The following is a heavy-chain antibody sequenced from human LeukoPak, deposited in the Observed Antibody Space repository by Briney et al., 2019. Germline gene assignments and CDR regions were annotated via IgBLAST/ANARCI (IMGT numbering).Heavy chain of an antibody. D-gene: IGHD6-25*01. Sequence: ASVKLTFQFTVYTLTYLSMDWLRQPPGKGLEWMGGFDPEDGETIYAQKFQGRVTMTEDTSTDTAYMELSSLGSEDTAVYYCERGQRLLDVDFWGQGTLVTVSS. CDR1: VYTLTYLS. V-gene: IGHV1-24*01. CDR3: ERGQRLLDVDF. J-gene: IGHJ4*02. CDR2: FDPEDGET.